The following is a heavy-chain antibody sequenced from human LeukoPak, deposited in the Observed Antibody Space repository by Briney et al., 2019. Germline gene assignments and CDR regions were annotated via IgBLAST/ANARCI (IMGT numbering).Heavy chain of an antibody. D-gene: IGHD3-10*01. CDR1: GFTFSSYL. Sequence: PGGSLRLSCAASGFTFSSYLMHWVRQAPGKGLVWVSRINSDGSSTSYADSVKGRFTISRDNAKNTLYLQMNSLRAEDTAVYYCARSYYYGSGSYPAAGYYYYYGMDVWGQGTTVTVSS. CDR3: ARSYYYGSGSYPAAGYYYYYGMDV. CDR2: INSDGSST. V-gene: IGHV3-74*01. J-gene: IGHJ6*02.